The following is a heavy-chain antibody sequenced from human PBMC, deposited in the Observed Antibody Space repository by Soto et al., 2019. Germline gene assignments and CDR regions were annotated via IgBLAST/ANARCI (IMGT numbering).Heavy chain of an antibody. D-gene: IGHD6-6*01. CDR3: ARRLGSSSFTGWFDP. CDR2: IYYSGST. V-gene: IGHV4-39*01. CDR1: GGSISSSSYY. Sequence: SETLSLTCTVSGGSISSSSYYWGWIRQPPGKGLEWIGSIYYSGSTYYNPSLKSRVTISVDTSKNQFSLKLSSVTAADTAVYYCARRLGSSSFTGWFDPWGQGTLVTVSS. J-gene: IGHJ5*02.